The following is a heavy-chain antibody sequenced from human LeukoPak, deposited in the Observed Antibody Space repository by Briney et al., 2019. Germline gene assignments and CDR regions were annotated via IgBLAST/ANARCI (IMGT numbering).Heavy chain of an antibody. CDR3: ARDFEDYYDSSGSYYFDY. Sequence: SETLSLTCTVSGGSISSYYWSWVRQPAGKGLEWIGRIYTSGSTNYNPSLKSRVTMSVDTSKNQSSLKLSSVTAADTAVYYCARDFEDYYDSSGSYYFDYWGQGTLVTVSS. V-gene: IGHV4-4*07. D-gene: IGHD3-22*01. J-gene: IGHJ4*02. CDR2: IYTSGST. CDR1: GGSISSYY.